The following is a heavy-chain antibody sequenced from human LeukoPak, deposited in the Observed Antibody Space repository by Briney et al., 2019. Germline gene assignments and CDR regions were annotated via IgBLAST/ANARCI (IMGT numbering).Heavy chain of an antibody. Sequence: PSETLSLTCTVSGCSISSYYWSWIRPPPGKGLEWIGYIYYSGSTNYNPYLKSRVTISVDTSKNEFSLKLSSVTAADTAVYYCARLYCSGGSCYPYYYYYGMDVWGKGTTVSVSS. D-gene: IGHD2-15*01. CDR2: IYYSGST. CDR3: ARLYCSGGSCYPYYYYYGMDV. J-gene: IGHJ6*04. CDR1: GCSISSYY. V-gene: IGHV4-59*01.